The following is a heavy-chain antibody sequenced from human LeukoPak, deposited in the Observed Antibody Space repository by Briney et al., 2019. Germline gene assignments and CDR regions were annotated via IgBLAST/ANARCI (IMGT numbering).Heavy chain of an antibody. CDR3: ARIHSSGWYRRVDYFDY. D-gene: IGHD6-19*01. CDR2: ISSSSSTI. V-gene: IGHV3-48*01. Sequence: GGSLRLSCAASGFTFSSYSMNWVRQAPGKGLEWVSYISSSSSTIYYADSVKGRFTISRDNAKTSLYLQMNSLRAEDTAVYYCARIHSSGWYRRVDYFDYWGQGTLVTVSS. CDR1: GFTFSSYS. J-gene: IGHJ4*02.